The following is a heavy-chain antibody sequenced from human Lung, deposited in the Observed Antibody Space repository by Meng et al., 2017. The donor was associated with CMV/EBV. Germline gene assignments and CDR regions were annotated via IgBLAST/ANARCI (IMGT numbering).Heavy chain of an antibody. V-gene: IGHV3-11*01. CDR1: GFTLSDYY. CDR2: ISSSGSTI. CDR3: ARDKAYDFWSGHYYYGMDV. D-gene: IGHD3-3*01. J-gene: IGHJ6*02. Sequence: SCAASGFTLSDYYMSWIRQAPGKGLEWVSYISSSGSTIYYADSVKGRFTISRDNAKNSLYLQMNSLRAEDTAVYYCARDKAYDFWSGHYYYGMDVWGQGTTVTVSS.